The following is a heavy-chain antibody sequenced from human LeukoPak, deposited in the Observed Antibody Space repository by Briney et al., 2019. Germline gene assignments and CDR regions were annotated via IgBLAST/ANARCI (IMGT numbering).Heavy chain of an antibody. CDR3: ARGRLAWLQFLYFDY. D-gene: IGHD5-24*01. J-gene: IGHJ4*02. CDR1: GGSFSGYY. Sequence: PSETLSLTCAVYGGSFSGYYWSWIRQPPGKGLEWIGEINHSGSTNYNPSLKSRVTISVDTSKNQFSLKLSSVTAADTAVYYCARGRLAWLQFLYFDYWGQGTLVTVSS. V-gene: IGHV4-34*01. CDR2: INHSGST.